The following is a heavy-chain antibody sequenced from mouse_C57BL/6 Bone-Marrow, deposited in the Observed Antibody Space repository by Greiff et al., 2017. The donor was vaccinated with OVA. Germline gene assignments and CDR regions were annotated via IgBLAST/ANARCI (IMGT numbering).Heavy chain of an antibody. CDR3: ARDHFYWYFDV. J-gene: IGHJ1*03. Sequence: EVQLVESGGGLVKPGGSLKLSCAASGFTFSSYAMSWVRQTPEKRLEWVATISDGGSYTYYPDNVKGRFTISRDNAKNNLYLQMSHLKSEDTAMYYCARDHFYWYFDVWGTGTTVTVSS. V-gene: IGHV5-4*01. CDR1: GFTFSSYA. CDR2: ISDGGSYT.